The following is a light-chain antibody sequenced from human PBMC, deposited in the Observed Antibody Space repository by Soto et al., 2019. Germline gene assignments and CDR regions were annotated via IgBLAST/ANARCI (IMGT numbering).Light chain of an antibody. V-gene: IGKV3-15*01. CDR1: QRVSGN. CDR2: GAS. J-gene: IGKJ4*01. Sequence: ILMTQSPATLSVSPGERATLFCRASQRVSGNLAWYQQKPGQAPRLLMYGASIRATGFPDRFSGSGSGTEFTLTISSLQYEDFAAYYCQQYNHWPPLTFGGGTKVDIK. CDR3: QQYNHWPPLT.